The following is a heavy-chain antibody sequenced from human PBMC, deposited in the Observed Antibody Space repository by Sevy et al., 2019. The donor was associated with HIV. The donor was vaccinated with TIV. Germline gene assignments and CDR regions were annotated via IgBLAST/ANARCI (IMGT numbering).Heavy chain of an antibody. D-gene: IGHD3-22*01. CDR1: GFTFDDYG. CDR3: ARDYPNNYYDSSGTNYYYGMDV. J-gene: IGHJ6*02. CDR2: IKQDGSEK. V-gene: IGHV3-7*01. Sequence: GGSLRLSCAASGFTFDDYGMSWVRQAPGKGLEWVANIKQDGSEKYYVDSVKGRFTISRDNAKNSLYLQMNSLRAEDTAVYYCARDYPNNYYDSSGTNYYYGMDVWGQGTTVTVSS.